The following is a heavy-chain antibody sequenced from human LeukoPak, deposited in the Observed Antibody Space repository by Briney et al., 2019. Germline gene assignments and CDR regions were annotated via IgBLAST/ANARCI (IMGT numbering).Heavy chain of an antibody. V-gene: IGHV4-4*07. CDR1: GGSISSYY. Sequence: SETLSLTCTVSGGSISSYYWSWIRQPAGKGLEWIGRIYTSGSTNYNPSLKSRVTMSVDTSKNQFSLKLSSVTAAGTAVYYCAREGTDYGDYVGAFDIWGQGTMVTVSS. J-gene: IGHJ3*02. CDR2: IYTSGST. CDR3: AREGTDYGDYVGAFDI. D-gene: IGHD4-17*01.